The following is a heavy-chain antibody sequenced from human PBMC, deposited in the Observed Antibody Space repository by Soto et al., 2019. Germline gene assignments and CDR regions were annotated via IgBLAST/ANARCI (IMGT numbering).Heavy chain of an antibody. CDR3: AKGDYGDRTHYFDY. J-gene: IGHJ4*02. CDR2: ISGSGGST. D-gene: IGHD4-17*01. CDR1: GFTFSSYA. Sequence: GGSLRLSCAASGFTFSSYAVSWVRQAPGKGLEWVSAISGSGGSTYYADSVKGRFTISRDNSKNTLYLQMNSLRAEDTAVYYCAKGDYGDRTHYFDYWGQGTLVTVSS. V-gene: IGHV3-23*01.